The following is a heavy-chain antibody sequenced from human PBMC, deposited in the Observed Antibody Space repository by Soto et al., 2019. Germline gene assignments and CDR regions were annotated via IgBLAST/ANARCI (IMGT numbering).Heavy chain of an antibody. CDR1: GFTFSSYG. CDR3: ARAECSGSSTYWYFDL. D-gene: IGHD1-26*01. CDR2: IWYDGSNK. J-gene: IGHJ2*01. V-gene: IGHV3-33*01. Sequence: QVQLVESGGGVVQPGRSLRLSCAASGFTFSSYGMHWVRQAPGKGLEWVAVIWYDGSNKYYADSVKGRFTISRDNSKNTLYLQMNSLRAEDTAVYYCARAECSGSSTYWYFDLWGRGTLVTVSS.